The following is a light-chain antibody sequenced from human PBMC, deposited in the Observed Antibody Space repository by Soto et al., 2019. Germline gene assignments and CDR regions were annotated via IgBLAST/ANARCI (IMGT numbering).Light chain of an antibody. V-gene: IGKV1-39*01. CDR3: QQTYTTPEIT. Sequence: DIRMTQSPSSLSSCGGDIFTISGRSSQSISSYGNWYQLNPGKAPSLLMYGASYLKSGVPTRFSGSGSGTDFTLTISSLEPEDFAIYYRQQTYTTPEITFGQGTRLEIK. CDR1: QSISSY. J-gene: IGKJ5*01. CDR2: GAS.